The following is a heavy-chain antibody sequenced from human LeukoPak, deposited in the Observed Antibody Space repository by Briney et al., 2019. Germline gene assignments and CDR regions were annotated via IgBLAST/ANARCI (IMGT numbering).Heavy chain of an antibody. Sequence: GGSLRLSCAASGFTFSSYGMHWVRQAPGKGLEWVAFIRYDGSNKYYADSVKGRFTISRDNSKNTLYLQMNSLRAEDTAVYYCASSRIVVAGESDYWGQGTLVTVSS. J-gene: IGHJ4*02. CDR3: ASSRIVVAGESDY. V-gene: IGHV3-30*02. D-gene: IGHD6-19*01. CDR2: IRYDGSNK. CDR1: GFTFSSYG.